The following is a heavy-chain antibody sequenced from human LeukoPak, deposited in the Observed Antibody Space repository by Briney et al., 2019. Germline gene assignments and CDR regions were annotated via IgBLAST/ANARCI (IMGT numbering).Heavy chain of an antibody. J-gene: IGHJ4*02. Sequence: GGSLRLSCAVSGFTVSSNYMTWVRQAPGKGLEWVSIIYSGGSTYYADSVKGRFTISRDNSKNTLYLQMNSLRAEDTAVYYCATGAVTGKFDYWGQGSLVTVSS. CDR2: IYSGGST. CDR1: GFTVSSNY. D-gene: IGHD6-19*01. CDR3: ATGAVTGKFDY. V-gene: IGHV3-53*01.